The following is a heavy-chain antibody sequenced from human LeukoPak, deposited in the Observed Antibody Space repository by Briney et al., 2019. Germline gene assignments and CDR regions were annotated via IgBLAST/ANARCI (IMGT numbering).Heavy chain of an antibody. CDR1: GFTFSSYA. CDR2: VGTSADT. CDR3: ARGYGSA. D-gene: IGHD3-10*01. Sequence: GGSLRLSCLASGFTFSSYAMDWVRQAPGQGLQWVSAVGTSADTYYADSVKGRFTFSRDNSKNTLYLQMNSLRAEDTAVYYCARGYGSAWGQGTLVTVSS. J-gene: IGHJ5*02. V-gene: IGHV3-23*01.